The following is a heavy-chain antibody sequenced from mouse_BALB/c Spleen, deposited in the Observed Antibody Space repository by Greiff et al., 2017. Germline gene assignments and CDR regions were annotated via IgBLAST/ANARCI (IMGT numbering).Heavy chain of an antibody. D-gene: IGHD2-4*01. J-gene: IGHJ3*01. CDR1: GFNIKDYY. Sequence: EVQLQESGAELVRPGALVKLSCKASGFNIKDYYMHWVKQRPEQGLEWIGWIDPENGNTIYDPKFQGKASITADTSSNTAYLQLSSLTSEDTAVYYCARCMITSGFGYWGQGTLVTVSA. V-gene: IGHV14-1*02. CDR2: IDPENGNT. CDR3: ARCMITSGFGY.